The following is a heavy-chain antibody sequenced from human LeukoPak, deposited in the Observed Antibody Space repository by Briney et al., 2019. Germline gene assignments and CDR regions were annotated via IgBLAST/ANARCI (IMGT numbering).Heavy chain of an antibody. CDR1: GGSIGSYH. D-gene: IGHD3-3*01. V-gene: IGHV4-34*01. CDR2: INHSGST. Sequence: SETLSLTCSVSGGSIGSYHWSWIRQPPGKGLEWIGEINHSGSTNYNPSLKSRVTISVDTSKNQFSLKLSSVTAADTAVYYCARGVNDFWSGYSRTDAFDIWGQGTMVTVSS. J-gene: IGHJ3*02. CDR3: ARGVNDFWSGYSRTDAFDI.